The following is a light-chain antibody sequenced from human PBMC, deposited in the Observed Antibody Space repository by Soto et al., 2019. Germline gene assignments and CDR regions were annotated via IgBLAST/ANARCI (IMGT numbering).Light chain of an antibody. CDR3: HQHGGTPET. J-gene: IGKJ1*01. V-gene: IGKV3-15*01. Sequence: EIVMTQSPAILSVSPGERATLSCRASQSVSTNLAWYQQKPGQAPSLLIYGASIRATGIPARISGSGSGTDFLLTISGLEPADSGTYLCHQHGGTPETFGLGTKVDI. CDR2: GAS. CDR1: QSVSTN.